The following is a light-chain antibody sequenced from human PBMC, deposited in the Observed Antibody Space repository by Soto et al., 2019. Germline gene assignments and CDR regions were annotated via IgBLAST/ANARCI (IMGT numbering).Light chain of an antibody. V-gene: IGKV3D-15*01. CDR3: QQYNNWPPIT. J-gene: IGKJ5*01. CDR2: GAS. CDR1: QSVSSK. Sequence: ETVMTQSPATLSVSPGERATLSCRASQSVSSKLAWYQQKPGPAPRLLISGASTRATGIPARFSGNGSGTEFTLNISSLQSEDSAVYYCQQYNNWPPITFGQGTRLEIK.